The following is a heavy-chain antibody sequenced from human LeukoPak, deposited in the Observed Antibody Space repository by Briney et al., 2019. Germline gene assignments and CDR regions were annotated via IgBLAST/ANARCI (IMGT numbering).Heavy chain of an antibody. Sequence: TSETLSLTCAVYGGSFSGYYWSWIRQPPGKGLEWIGEINHSGSTNYNPSLKSRVTTSVDTSKNQFSLKLSSVTAADTAVYYCASSRDYDFWSGYMRPNWFDPWGQGTLVTVSS. CDR1: GGSFSGYY. J-gene: IGHJ5*02. V-gene: IGHV4-34*01. D-gene: IGHD3-3*01. CDR3: ASSRDYDFWSGYMRPNWFDP. CDR2: INHSGST.